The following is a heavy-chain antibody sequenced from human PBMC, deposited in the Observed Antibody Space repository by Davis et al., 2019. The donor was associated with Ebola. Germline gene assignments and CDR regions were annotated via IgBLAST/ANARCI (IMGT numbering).Heavy chain of an antibody. V-gene: IGHV1-3*01. D-gene: IGHD3-10*01. J-gene: IGHJ4*02. CDR2: INAGNGNT. CDR3: ARERRWFGELAIDY. CDR1: GYTFTSYA. Sequence: ASVKVSCKASGYTFTSYAMHWVRQAPGQRLEWMGWINAGNGNTKYSQKFQGRVTITRDTSASTAYMELSSLRSEDTAVYYCARERRWFGELAIDYWGQGTLVTVS.